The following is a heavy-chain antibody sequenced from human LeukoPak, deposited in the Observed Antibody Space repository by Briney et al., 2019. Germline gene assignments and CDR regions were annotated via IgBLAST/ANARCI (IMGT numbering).Heavy chain of an antibody. Sequence: PSETLSLTCTVSGGSISSYYWSWIRQPPGKGLEWIGYIYYSGSTNYNPSLKSRVTISVDTSKNQFSLKLSSVTAADTAVYYCARPPRYCSSTSCRSSDAFDIWGQGTMVTVSS. D-gene: IGHD2-2*01. V-gene: IGHV4-59*12. CDR2: IYYSGST. CDR3: ARPPRYCSSTSCRSSDAFDI. CDR1: GGSISSYY. J-gene: IGHJ3*02.